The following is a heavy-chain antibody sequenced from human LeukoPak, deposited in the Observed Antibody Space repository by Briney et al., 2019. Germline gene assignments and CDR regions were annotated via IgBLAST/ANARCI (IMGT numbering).Heavy chain of an antibody. CDR2: IYYSGNT. CDR3: ARSYSSSWIDY. V-gene: IGHV4-59*07. D-gene: IGHD6-13*01. CDR1: GGSISSYY. Sequence: SDTLSLTCTVSGGSISSYYWSWIRQPPGRGLEWIGYIYYSGNTNYNPSLKSRVTMSVDTSKNQFSLKLSSVTAADTAVYYCARSYSSSWIDYWGQGTLVTVSS. J-gene: IGHJ4*02.